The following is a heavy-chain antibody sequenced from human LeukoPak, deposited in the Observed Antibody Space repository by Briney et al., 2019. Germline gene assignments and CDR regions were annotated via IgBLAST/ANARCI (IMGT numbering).Heavy chain of an antibody. CDR2: INTTGGST. CDR3: ARVMVVAATEDAFDI. V-gene: IGHV1-46*01. CDR1: GYTFTSYY. Sequence: ASVKVSCKASGYTFTSYYMHWVRQAPGQRREWMGVINTTGGSTSYAQKFQGRVTITRHTSTSTVYIQLSSLRSEATAVYYCARVMVVAATEDAFDIWGQGTMVTVSS. D-gene: IGHD2-15*01. J-gene: IGHJ3*02.